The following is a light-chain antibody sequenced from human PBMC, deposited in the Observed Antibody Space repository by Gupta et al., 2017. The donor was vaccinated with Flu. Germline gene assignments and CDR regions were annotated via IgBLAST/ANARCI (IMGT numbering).Light chain of an antibody. V-gene: IGLV3-21*02. Sequence: SYVLTQPPSVSLAPGQTAKITCGGNNIGSRSVHWYQQRSGQAPVLAVYDDSGRPSGIPERFSGSNSGSTATLTISRVEAGDEADYYCQVWDTSSDPVVFGGGTKLTVL. J-gene: IGLJ2*01. CDR2: DDS. CDR1: NIGSRS. CDR3: QVWDTSSDPVV.